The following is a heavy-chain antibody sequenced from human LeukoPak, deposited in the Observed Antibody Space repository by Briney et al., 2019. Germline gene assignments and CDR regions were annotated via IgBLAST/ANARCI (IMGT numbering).Heavy chain of an antibody. CDR3: ARGQLASYFDY. D-gene: IGHD6-6*01. CDR1: GVSISSGGYY. J-gene: IGHJ4*02. Sequence: SETLSLTCTVSGVSISSGGYYWSWIRQHPGKGLEWIGYIYYSGSTYYNPSLKSRVTISVDTSKNQFSLKLSSVTAADTAVYYCARGQLASYFDYWGQGTLVTVSS. CDR2: IYYSGST. V-gene: IGHV4-31*03.